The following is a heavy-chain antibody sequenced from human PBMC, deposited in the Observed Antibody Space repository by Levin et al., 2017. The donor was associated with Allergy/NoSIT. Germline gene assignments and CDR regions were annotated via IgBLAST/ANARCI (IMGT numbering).Heavy chain of an antibody. V-gene: IGHV3-30-3*01. D-gene: IGHD2-15*01. CDR2: ISYDGSNK. J-gene: IGHJ1*01. CDR1: GFTFSSYA. CDR3: ARDAGAAQRQRGIRSRYFQH. Sequence: SCAASGFTFSSYAMHWVRQAPGKGLEWVAVISYDGSNKYYADSVKGRFTISRDNSKNTLYLQMNSLRAEDTAVYYCARDAGAAQRQRGIRSRYFQHWGQGTLVTVSS.